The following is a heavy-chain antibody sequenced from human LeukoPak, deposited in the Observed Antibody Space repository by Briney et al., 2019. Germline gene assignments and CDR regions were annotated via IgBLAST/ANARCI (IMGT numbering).Heavy chain of an antibody. CDR2: INPNSGGT. D-gene: IGHD6-19*01. Sequence: ASVKVSCEASGYTFTGYYMHWVRQAPGQGLEWMGWINPNSGGTNYAQKFQGRVTMTRDTSISTAYMELSRLRSDDTAVYYCARGYSSTAYFDYWGQGTLVTVSS. J-gene: IGHJ4*02. CDR1: GYTFTGYY. CDR3: ARGYSSTAYFDY. V-gene: IGHV1-2*02.